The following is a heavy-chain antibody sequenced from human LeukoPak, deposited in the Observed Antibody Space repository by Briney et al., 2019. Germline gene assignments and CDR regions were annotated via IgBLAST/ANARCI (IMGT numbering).Heavy chain of an antibody. CDR1: GFTFSSYA. CDR2: LRSRIYGGTA. Sequence: GGSLRLSCAASGFTFSSYAMSWVRQAPGKGLEWLGFLRSRIYGGTADYAASVKGRMTISRDDSKNIAYLEVNSLKVEDTAVYYCARADNGQVGYMDVWGKGTTVTISS. D-gene: IGHD1-1*01. J-gene: IGHJ6*03. CDR3: ARADNGQVGYMDV. V-gene: IGHV3-49*04.